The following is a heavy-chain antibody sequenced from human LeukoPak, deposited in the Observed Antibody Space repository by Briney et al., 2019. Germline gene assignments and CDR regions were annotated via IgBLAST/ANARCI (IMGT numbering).Heavy chain of an antibody. Sequence: PSETLSLTCNVFGGSINDPNYYWGWIRQSPGRTLEWIGSLFYDGTTYYNPSLKSRVTISVDTSKNQFSLRLSSVTAADTAVYYCAREVDAAAAYNWFDPWGQGTLVTVSS. D-gene: IGHD2-2*01. CDR3: AREVDAAAAYNWFDP. CDR2: LFYDGTT. CDR1: GGSINDPNYY. J-gene: IGHJ5*02. V-gene: IGHV4-39*07.